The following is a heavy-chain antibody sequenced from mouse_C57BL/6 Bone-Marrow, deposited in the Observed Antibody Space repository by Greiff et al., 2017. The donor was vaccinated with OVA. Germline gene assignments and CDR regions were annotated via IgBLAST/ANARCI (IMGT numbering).Heavy chain of an antibody. CDR1: GFSLTSYG. CDR2: IWSGGST. V-gene: IGHV2-2*01. J-gene: IGHJ2*01. D-gene: IGHD2-2*01. CDR3: ARARMVTTGDFDY. Sequence: VKLMESGPGLVQPSQSLSITCTVSGFSLTSYGVHWVRQSPGKGLEWLGVIWSGGSTDYNAAFISRLSISKDNSKSQVFFKMNSLKADDTAIYYCARARMVTTGDFDYWGQGTTLTVSS.